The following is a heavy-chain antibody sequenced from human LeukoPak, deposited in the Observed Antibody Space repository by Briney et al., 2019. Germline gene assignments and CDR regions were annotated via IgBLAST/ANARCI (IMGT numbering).Heavy chain of an antibody. CDR3: ARAPTIFGVVTPFDP. Sequence: GRSLRLSCAASGFTFSSYAMHWVRQAPGKGLEWVAVISYDGSNKYYADSVKGRFTISRDNSKNTLYLQMNSLRAEDTAVYYCARAPTIFGVVTPFDPWGQGTLVTVSS. CDR2: ISYDGSNK. J-gene: IGHJ5*02. D-gene: IGHD3-3*01. V-gene: IGHV3-30-3*01. CDR1: GFTFSSYA.